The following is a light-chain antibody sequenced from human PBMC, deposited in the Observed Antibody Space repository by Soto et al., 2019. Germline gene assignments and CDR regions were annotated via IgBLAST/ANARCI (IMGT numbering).Light chain of an antibody. CDR1: QSVSVN. CDR2: GVS. J-gene: IGKJ1*01. CDR3: QQYNNWPPGT. V-gene: IGKV3-15*01. Sequence: EIVMTQSPGTLSVSPGERATLSCRASQSVSVNLAWYQQKPGQAPRLLIYGVSTRATGIPARFSGSGSGTEFTLTISSLQSEDFAVYYCQQYNNWPPGTFGQGTKVEIK.